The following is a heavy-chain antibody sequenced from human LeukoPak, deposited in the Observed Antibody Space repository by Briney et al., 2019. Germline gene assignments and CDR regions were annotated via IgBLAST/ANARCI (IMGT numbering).Heavy chain of an antibody. J-gene: IGHJ3*02. V-gene: IGHV1-18*01. CDR2: ISAYNGNT. CDR1: GYTFTSYG. Sequence: ASVKVSCKASGYTFTSYGISWVRQAPGQGLEWMGWISAYNGNTNYAQKLQGRVTMTTDTSTSTAYMELRSPRSNDTAVYYCARETGSSSWARNTFDIWGQGTMVTVSS. D-gene: IGHD6-13*01. CDR3: ARETGSSSWARNTFDI.